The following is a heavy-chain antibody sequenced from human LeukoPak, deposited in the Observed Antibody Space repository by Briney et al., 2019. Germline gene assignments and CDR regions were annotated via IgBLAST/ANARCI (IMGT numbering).Heavy chain of an antibody. Sequence: PGRSRRLSCAASGFTFGSNAMHWVRQAPGKGLEWVSFISYDGIVKYYVDSVKGRFTITRDNSKNTLYLQMNSLRAEDSAVYYCAKDMATKYTLDHWGQGALVTVSS. CDR2: ISYDGIVK. CDR3: AKDMATKYTLDH. CDR1: GFTFGSNA. J-gene: IGHJ4*02. V-gene: IGHV3-30*18. D-gene: IGHD6-6*01.